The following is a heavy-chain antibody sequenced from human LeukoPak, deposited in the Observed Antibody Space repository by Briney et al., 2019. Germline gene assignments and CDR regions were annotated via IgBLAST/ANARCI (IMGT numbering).Heavy chain of an antibody. J-gene: IGHJ6*03. V-gene: IGHV1-2*02. CDR1: GYTFSDYY. CDR2: INPNSGGT. D-gene: IGHD2-2*01. Sequence: ASVKVSCKPSGYTFSDYYIHWVRQAPGQGLEWMGWINPNSGGTNYAQKFQGRVTLTRDTSISTAYMEMSRLRSDDTAVYYCARTKRRQLVVVPATRPYYYYYMDVWGKGTTVTISS. CDR3: ARTKRRQLVVVPATRPYYYYYMDV.